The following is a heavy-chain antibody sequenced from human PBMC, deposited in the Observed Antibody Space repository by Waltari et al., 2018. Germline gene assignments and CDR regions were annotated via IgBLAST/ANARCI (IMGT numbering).Heavy chain of an antibody. Sequence: EVQLVESGGGLVKPGGSLRLSCAATGFIFSNNNMNWVRQAAGKGLEWVSSISSSSNYIYYAHSVKGRFTISRDNAKNSLYLQMNSLRGEDTAVYYCAKGFPTPYYFDYWGQGALVTVSS. CDR2: ISSSSNYI. V-gene: IGHV3-21*01. CDR1: GFIFSNNN. J-gene: IGHJ4*02. CDR3: AKGFPTPYYFDY.